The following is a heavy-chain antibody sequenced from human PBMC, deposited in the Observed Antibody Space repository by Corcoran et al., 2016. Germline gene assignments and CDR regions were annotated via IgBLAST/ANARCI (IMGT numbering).Heavy chain of an antibody. CDR3: ARVDWVCDY. J-gene: IGHJ4*02. V-gene: IGHV4-38-2*02. CDR2: IYRNGDT. Sequence: QVQLQESGPGLVKPSETLSLTCTVSGYSIRTGYHWGWIRQPPGKGLGWSGNIYRNGDTYYNTSLKSRVTIAVDTSKNQFSLRLTSVTDADTAVYFCARVDWVCDYWCQGPLVIVSS. D-gene: IGHD3-9*01. CDR1: GYSIRTGYH.